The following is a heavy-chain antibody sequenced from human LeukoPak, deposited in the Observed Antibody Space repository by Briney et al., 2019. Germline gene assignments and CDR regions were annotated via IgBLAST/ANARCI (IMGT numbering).Heavy chain of an antibody. Sequence: GGSLRLSCAASGFTFDDYAMHWVRQAPGEGLEWVSGISWNSGSIGYADSVKGRFTISRDNAKNSLYLQMNSLRAEDTALYYCAKDRRRDGYNSAFDIWGQGTMVTVSS. CDR3: AKDRRRDGYNSAFDI. V-gene: IGHV3-9*01. CDR1: GFTFDDYA. J-gene: IGHJ3*02. CDR2: ISWNSGSI. D-gene: IGHD5-24*01.